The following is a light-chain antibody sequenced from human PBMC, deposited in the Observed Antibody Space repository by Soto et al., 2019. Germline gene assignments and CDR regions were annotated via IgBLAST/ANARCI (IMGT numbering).Light chain of an antibody. CDR2: DAS. V-gene: IGKV3-11*01. J-gene: IGKJ3*01. CDR1: QSVSSY. Sequence: ENVLTQSPATLSLSPGERATLSCRASQSVSSYLAWYQQKPGQAPRLLIYDASNRATGIPARFSGSGSGTDFTLTISSLEPEDFAVYYCQLRSNWPLFTFGPGT. CDR3: QLRSNWPLFT.